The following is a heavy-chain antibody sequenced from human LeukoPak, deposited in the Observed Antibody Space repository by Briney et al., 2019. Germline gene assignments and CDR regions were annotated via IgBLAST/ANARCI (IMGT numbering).Heavy chain of an antibody. CDR1: GFTFSIYW. J-gene: IGHJ4*02. D-gene: IGHD1-26*01. CDR2: IKQDGSER. CDR3: AREGMKEWELLGGFDY. V-gene: IGHV3-7*03. Sequence: GGSLRLSCAASGFTFSIYWMSWVRQAPGKGLEWVANIKQDGSERYYVDSVKGRFTLSRDNAKNSLYLQMNSLRAEDTAVYYCAREGMKEWELLGGFDYWGQGTLVTVSS.